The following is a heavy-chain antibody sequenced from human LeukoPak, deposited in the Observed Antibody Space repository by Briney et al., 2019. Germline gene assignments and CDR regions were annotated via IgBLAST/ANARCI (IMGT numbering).Heavy chain of an antibody. CDR2: ISGSGGST. V-gene: IGHV3-23*01. CDR1: GFTFSSYA. CDR3: AKDQDFSDTAVDFDY. J-gene: IGHJ4*02. D-gene: IGHD4-23*01. Sequence: PGGSLRLSCSASGFTFSSYAMNWVRQAPGKGLEWVSTISGSGGSTYYADSVKGRFTISRDNSKNTLFLQMTSLRAEDAATFYCAKDQDFSDTAVDFDYWGQGTLVTVSS.